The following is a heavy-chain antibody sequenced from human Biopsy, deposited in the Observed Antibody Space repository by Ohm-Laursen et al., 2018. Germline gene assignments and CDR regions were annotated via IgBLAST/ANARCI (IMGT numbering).Heavy chain of an antibody. J-gene: IGHJ6*02. D-gene: IGHD1-1*01. CDR1: GFTFDDYA. CDR3: AKDVRVKVQLDGMDV. V-gene: IGHV3-9*01. Sequence: SLRLSCTSSGFTFDDYAMHWVRQAPGKGLEWVSGISWHSGSRGYADSVKGRFTISRDNAKKLLYLQMNSLRAEDTALYYCAKDVRVKVQLDGMDVWGQGTTVTVSS. CDR2: ISWHSGSR.